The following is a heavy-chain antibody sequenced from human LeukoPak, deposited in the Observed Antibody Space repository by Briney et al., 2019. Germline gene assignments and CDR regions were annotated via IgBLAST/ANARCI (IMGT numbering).Heavy chain of an antibody. CDR2: INSDGSST. CDR3: ARLFGYHPQDYYYYGMDV. CDR1: GFTFSSYW. Sequence: GGSLRLSCAASGFTFSSYWMHWVRQAPGKGLVWVSRINSDGSSTSYADSVKGRFTISRDNAKNTLYLQMNSLRAEDTAVYYCARLFGYHPQDYYYYGMDVWGQGTTVTVSS. D-gene: IGHD3-16*01. V-gene: IGHV3-74*01. J-gene: IGHJ6*02.